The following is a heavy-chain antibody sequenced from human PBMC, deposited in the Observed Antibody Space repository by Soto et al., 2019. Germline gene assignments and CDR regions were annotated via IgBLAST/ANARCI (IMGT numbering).Heavy chain of an antibody. CDR3: AREGLTGTIGLYYYYAMDV. D-gene: IGHD1-7*01. Sequence: SETLSLTCTVSGGSISSYYWSWIRQPPGKGLEWIGYIYYSGSTNYNPSLKSRVTISVDTSKNQFSLKLSSVTAADTAVYYCAREGLTGTIGLYYYYAMDVWGQGTTVTVSS. V-gene: IGHV4-59*01. CDR2: IYYSGST. CDR1: GGSISSYY. J-gene: IGHJ6*02.